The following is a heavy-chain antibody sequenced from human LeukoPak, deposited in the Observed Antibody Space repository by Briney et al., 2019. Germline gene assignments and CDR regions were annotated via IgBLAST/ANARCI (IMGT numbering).Heavy chain of an antibody. CDR2: MNPNSGNS. Sequence: ASVKVSCKASGYTFTNYDINWVRQATGQGLEWMGYMNPNSGNSAYAQKFQGRVTITTDASISTAYMELSGLRSGDTALYYCAREGLDYWGQGTLVTVSS. J-gene: IGHJ4*02. CDR3: AREGLDY. CDR1: GYTFTNYD. V-gene: IGHV1-8*01.